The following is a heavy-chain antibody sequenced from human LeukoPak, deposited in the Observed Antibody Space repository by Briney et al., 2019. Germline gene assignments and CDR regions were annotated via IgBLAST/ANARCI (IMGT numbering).Heavy chain of an antibody. CDR3: ARGDNSAFDI. CDR2: IKQGESER. Sequence: GGSLRLSCAASGFTFRSYRMNWVRQAPGKGVEWVAGIKQGESERYYVDSVNGRFTISRDNDKNSLYLQMNSLRAEDTAVYYCARGDNSAFDIWGQGTMVTVSS. D-gene: IGHD3-22*01. J-gene: IGHJ3*02. V-gene: IGHV3-7*04. CDR1: GFTFRSYR.